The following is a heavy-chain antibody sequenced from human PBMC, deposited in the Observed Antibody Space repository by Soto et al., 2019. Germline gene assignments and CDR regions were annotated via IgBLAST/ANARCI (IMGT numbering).Heavy chain of an antibody. CDR3: AREIAGDSSGGRSYLAFDI. CDR1: GVSISENH. J-gene: IGHJ3*02. Sequence: SETLSLTCDVSGVSISENHWSWIRQAPGKGLEWVGYVHFSGSTTYNPSLAPRLNISFDMSKSQVYLQLTSVTAADTAVYYCAREIAGDSSGGRSYLAFDIWGQGTMVTVSS. D-gene: IGHD3-22*01. V-gene: IGHV4-59*01. CDR2: VHFSGST.